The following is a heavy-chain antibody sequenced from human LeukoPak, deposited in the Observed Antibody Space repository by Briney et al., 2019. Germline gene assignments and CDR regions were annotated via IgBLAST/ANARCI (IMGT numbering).Heavy chain of an antibody. CDR1: GFTFSRHW. CDR2: IKQDGTAT. CDR3: ARISIAAAGDFDF. D-gene: IGHD6-13*01. V-gene: IGHV3-7*05. J-gene: IGHJ4*02. Sequence: GESLRLSCAASGFTFSRHWMSWVRQAPGKGLEWVANIKQDGTATYYVDSVKGRFTISRDNAKNSLYLQMNSLRAEDTAVYYCARISIAAAGDFDFWGQGTLVTVSS.